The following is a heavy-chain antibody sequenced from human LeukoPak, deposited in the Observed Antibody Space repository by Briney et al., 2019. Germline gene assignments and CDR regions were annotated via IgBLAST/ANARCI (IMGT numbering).Heavy chain of an antibody. CDR1: GYTFTSYY. V-gene: IGHV1-46*01. D-gene: IGHD6-19*01. CDR3: ARDRSLVPGIAVAGTMLTFYWFDP. CDR2: INPSGGST. Sequence: ASVKVSCKASGYTFTSYYMHWVRQAPGQGLEWMGIINPSGGSTSYAQKFQGRVTMTRDTSTSTVYMELSSLRSEDTAVYYCARDRSLVPGIAVAGTMLTFYWFDPWGQGTLVTVSS. J-gene: IGHJ5*02.